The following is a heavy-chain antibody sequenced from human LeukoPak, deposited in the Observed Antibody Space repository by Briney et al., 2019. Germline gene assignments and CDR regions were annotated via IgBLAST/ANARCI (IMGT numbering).Heavy chain of an antibody. Sequence: GGSLRLSCAASDFTVSSNYMSWVRQAPGKGLEWVSIIYAGGTTYYSDSVKGRFTISRDNSKNTLYLQMNSLRAEDTAVYYCAREILGGFNPGAYWGQGTLVTVSS. CDR1: DFTVSSNY. CDR2: IYAGGTT. J-gene: IGHJ4*02. V-gene: IGHV3-53*01. D-gene: IGHD1-14*01. CDR3: AREILGGFNPGAY.